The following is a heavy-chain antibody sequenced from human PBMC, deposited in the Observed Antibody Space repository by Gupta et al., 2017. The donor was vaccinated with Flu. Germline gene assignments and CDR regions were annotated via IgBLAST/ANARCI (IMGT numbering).Heavy chain of an antibody. J-gene: IGHJ4*02. CDR1: GFPFSSYA. D-gene: IGHD6-19*01. CDR2: ISGSGGST. V-gene: IGHV3-23*01. Sequence: EVQLLESGGGLVQPGGSLRLSCAASGFPFSSYATSWVRQAPGKGLEWVSAISGSGGSTYYADSVKGRFTISRDNSKNTLYLQMNSLRAEDTAVYYCAISSGWYVDYFDYWGQGTLVTVSS. CDR3: AISSGWYVDYFDY.